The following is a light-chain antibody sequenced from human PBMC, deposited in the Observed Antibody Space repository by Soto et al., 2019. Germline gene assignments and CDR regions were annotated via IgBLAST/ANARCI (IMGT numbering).Light chain of an antibody. CDR2: GAS. Sequence: ETVMTQSPATLSVSPGDRGTLSCRASQSVSSNLAWYQQKPGQAPRLLIYGASIRATGIPARFSGSGSGTEFTLTISSLQSEDFGLYYCQQYKNWPPVTFGGGTKVEIK. V-gene: IGKV3-15*01. CDR3: QQYKNWPPVT. CDR1: QSVSSN. J-gene: IGKJ4*01.